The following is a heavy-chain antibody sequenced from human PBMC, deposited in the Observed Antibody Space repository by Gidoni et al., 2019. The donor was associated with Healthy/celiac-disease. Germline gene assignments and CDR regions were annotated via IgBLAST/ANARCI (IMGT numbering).Heavy chain of an antibody. CDR1: GFTFSSYD. J-gene: IGHJ2*01. CDR3: ARDSCSGGSCSNPSWYFDL. V-gene: IGHV3-13*01. D-gene: IGHD2-15*01. Sequence: EVQLVESGGGLVQPGGSLRRSCAASGFTFSSYDMHWVRQATGKGLEWVSAIGTAGDTYYPGSVKGRFTISRENAKNSLYLQMNSLRAGDTAVYYCARDSCSGGSCSNPSWYFDLWGRGTLVTVSS. CDR2: IGTAGDT.